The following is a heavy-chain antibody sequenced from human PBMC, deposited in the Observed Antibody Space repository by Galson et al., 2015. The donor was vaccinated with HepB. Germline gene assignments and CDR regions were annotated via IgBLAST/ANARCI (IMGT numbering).Heavy chain of an antibody. CDR1: GFTFSSYS. J-gene: IGHJ4*02. D-gene: IGHD6-13*01. V-gene: IGHV3-48*01. CDR3: AREGSSSWVRGWYFDY. CDR2: ISSSSSTI. Sequence: SLRLSCAASGFTFSSYSMNWVRQAPGKGLEWVSYISSSSSTIYYADSVKGRFTISRDNAKNSLYLQMNSLRAEDTAVYYCAREGSSSWVRGWYFDYWGQGTLVTVSS.